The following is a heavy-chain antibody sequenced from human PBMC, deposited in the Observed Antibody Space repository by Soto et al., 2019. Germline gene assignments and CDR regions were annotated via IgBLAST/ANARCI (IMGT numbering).Heavy chain of an antibody. Sequence: ESLRLTCAVSGFPFDSAYSHARRFVRQSPGRGPEWGSTISSNGANTHYAESMQGRFTISKDAYRNTVHLNMNRLTADETAIYSCVLWVSARFDYWGNGTPVTVSS. D-gene: IGHD2-8*01. J-gene: IGHJ4*01. CDR2: ISSNGANT. CDR1: GFPFDSAYSHA. V-gene: IGHV3-23*01. CDR3: VLWVSARFDY.